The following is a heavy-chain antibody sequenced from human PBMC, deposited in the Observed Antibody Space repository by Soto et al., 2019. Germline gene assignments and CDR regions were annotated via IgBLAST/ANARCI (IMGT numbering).Heavy chain of an antibody. V-gene: IGHV3-23*01. Sequence: GGSLRLSCTASGFTLQNYAMAWVRQAPGKGLEWVSTLIGGHYVTACSYSVKCRFTVSRDNSKNCMYLQMNSLGVEDTAMYFCAKGKSTGDIDWFDPWGQGSLVTLSS. D-gene: IGHD3-10*01. CDR1: GFTLQNYA. CDR2: LIGGHYVT. J-gene: IGHJ5*02. CDR3: AKGKSTGDIDWFDP.